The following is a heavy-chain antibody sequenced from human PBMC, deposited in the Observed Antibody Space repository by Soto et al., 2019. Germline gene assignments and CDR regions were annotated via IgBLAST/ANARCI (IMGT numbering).Heavy chain of an antibody. J-gene: IGHJ6*02. CDR1: GFTFSSYW. D-gene: IGHD3-3*01. CDR3: ARDPANYDFWSGYYYYGMDV. Sequence: GGSPRLSCAASGFTFSSYWMSWVRQAPGKGLEWVANIKQDGSEKYYVDSVKGRFTISRDNAKNSLYLQMNSLRAEDTAVYYCARDPANYDFWSGYYYYGMDVWGQGTTVTVSS. V-gene: IGHV3-7*01. CDR2: IKQDGSEK.